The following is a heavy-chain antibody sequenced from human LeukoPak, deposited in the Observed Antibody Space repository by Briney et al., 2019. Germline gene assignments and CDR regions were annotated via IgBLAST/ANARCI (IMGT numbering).Heavy chain of an antibody. CDR2: IQYDASSK. CDR3: CSSSWYDCYYYMDV. J-gene: IGHJ6*03. V-gene: IGHV3-30*02. Sequence: GGSLRLSCKASGLSFSRGGMHWIRQAPGKGLEWLTFIQYDASSKYYADSVKGRFTISRDNSKNTLYLQMNSLRAEDTAVYYCCSSSWYDCYYYMDVWGKGTTVTVSS. D-gene: IGHD6-13*01. CDR1: GLSFSRGG.